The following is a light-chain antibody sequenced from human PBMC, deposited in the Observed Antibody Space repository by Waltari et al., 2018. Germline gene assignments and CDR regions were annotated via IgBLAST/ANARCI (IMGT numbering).Light chain of an antibody. CDR3: NSYSSVSTHV. CDR2: DVS. Sequence: QSALTQPASVSGTPGESITISCAGTNPALGAFNFVSCYRQSPGEAPQLIIYDVSHRPSGISDRFSGSKSGNTASLTISGLQAEDDADYYCNSYSSVSTHVFGSGTKVTVL. J-gene: IGLJ1*01. CDR1: NPALGAFNF. V-gene: IGLV2-14*03.